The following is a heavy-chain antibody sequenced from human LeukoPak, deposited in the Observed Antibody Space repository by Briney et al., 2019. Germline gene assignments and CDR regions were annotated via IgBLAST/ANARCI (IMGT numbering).Heavy chain of an antibody. V-gene: IGHV3-23*01. CDR3: AKVGGHGYYYGMDV. Sequence: GGSLRLSCAASGFTFSSYAMSWVRQAPGKGLEWVSAISGSGGSTYYADSVKGRFTISRDNSKNTLYLQMNSLRAEDTAVYYCAKVGGHGYYYGMDVWGQGTTVIVSS. CDR1: GFTFSSYA. CDR2: ISGSGGST. J-gene: IGHJ6*02. D-gene: IGHD3-22*01.